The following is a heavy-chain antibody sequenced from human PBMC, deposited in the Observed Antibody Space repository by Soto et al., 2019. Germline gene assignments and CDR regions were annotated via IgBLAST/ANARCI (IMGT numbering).Heavy chain of an antibody. Sequence: QVQLVPSGAEVKKPGASVTVSCKTSGYTFSNYGINWVRQAPGQGLAWMGWISGYNGTTNYAQTVPGRVTMTTDTSTGTVYMELRSLKSDDTAIYYCSRFIMVGGWFDPNYYHGMDVWGQGTTVTVSS. CDR3: SRFIMVGGWFDPNYYHGMDV. D-gene: IGHD6-19*01. J-gene: IGHJ6*02. CDR2: ISGYNGTT. CDR1: GYTFSNYG. V-gene: IGHV1-18*01.